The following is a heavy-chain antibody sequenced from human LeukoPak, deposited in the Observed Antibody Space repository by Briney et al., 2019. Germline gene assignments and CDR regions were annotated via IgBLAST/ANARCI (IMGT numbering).Heavy chain of an antibody. CDR2: ISGSGDNT. D-gene: IGHD1-26*01. CDR3: AKQVGVTFSKIEN. V-gene: IGHV3-23*01. Sequence: PGGSLRLSCAASGFTFSTYAMTWVRQAPGKGLEWVSVISGSGDNTDYADSVKGRFTISRDNSRNTLYLQMSSLRAEDTAVYYCAKQVGVTFSKIENWGQGTLVTVSS. CDR1: GFTFSTYA. J-gene: IGHJ4*02.